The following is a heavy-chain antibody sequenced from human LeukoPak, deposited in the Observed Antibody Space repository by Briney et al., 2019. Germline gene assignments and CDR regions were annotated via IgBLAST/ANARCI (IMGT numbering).Heavy chain of an antibody. V-gene: IGHV4-39*07. Sequence: SETLSLTCTVSGGSISSSSSYWGWIRQPPGKGLEWIGSIFYTASTYYNPSLKSRVTISVDTSKNQFSLKLSSVTAADTAVYYCATTVPSYYYMDVWGKGTRSPSP. CDR1: GGSISSSSSY. CDR2: IFYTAST. D-gene: IGHD4-17*01. J-gene: IGHJ6*03. CDR3: ATTVPSYYYMDV.